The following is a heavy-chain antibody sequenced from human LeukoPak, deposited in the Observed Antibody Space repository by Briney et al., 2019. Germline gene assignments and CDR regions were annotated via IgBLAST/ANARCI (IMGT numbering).Heavy chain of an antibody. V-gene: IGHV3-53*01. CDR3: ARVFGAGYSDY. CDR2: IYSGTI. Sequence: GGSLGLSCTVSGFTVSSNSMSWVRQAPGKGLEWVSFIYSGTIHYADSVKGRFTISRDNSKNSLYLQMNSLRAEDTAVYYCARVFGAGYSDYWGQGTLVTVSS. D-gene: IGHD4/OR15-4a*01. CDR1: GFTVSSNS. J-gene: IGHJ4*02.